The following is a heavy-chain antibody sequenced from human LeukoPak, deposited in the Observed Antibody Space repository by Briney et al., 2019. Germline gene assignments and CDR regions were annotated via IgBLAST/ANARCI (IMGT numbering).Heavy chain of an antibody. D-gene: IGHD5-18*01. CDR1: GYTFTSYD. J-gene: IGHJ6*03. Sequence: ASVKVSCKASGYTFTSYDINWVRQATGQGLEWMGWMNPNSGNTGYAQKFQGRVTMTRNTSISTAYMELSSLRSEDTAVYYCARQEYSYGFMWSPDYYYYYMDVWGKGTTVTVSS. CDR3: ARQEYSYGFMWSPDYYYYYMDV. V-gene: IGHV1-8*01. CDR2: MNPNSGNT.